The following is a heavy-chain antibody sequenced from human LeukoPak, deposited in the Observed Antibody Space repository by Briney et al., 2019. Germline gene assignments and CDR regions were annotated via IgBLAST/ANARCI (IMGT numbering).Heavy chain of an antibody. Sequence: GASVKVSCKASGGNFSSYAISWVRQAPGQGLEWMGGIIPISGTANYAQKFQGRVTITTDESTSTAYMELSSLRSEDTAVYYCARAADSSGYHSAYFDYWGQGTLVTVSS. CDR2: IIPISGTA. CDR1: GGNFSSYA. D-gene: IGHD3-22*01. V-gene: IGHV1-69*05. CDR3: ARAADSSGYHSAYFDY. J-gene: IGHJ4*02.